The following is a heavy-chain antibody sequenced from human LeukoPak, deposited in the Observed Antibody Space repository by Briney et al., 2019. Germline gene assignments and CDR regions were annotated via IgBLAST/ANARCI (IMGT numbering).Heavy chain of an antibody. V-gene: IGHV4-34*01. CDR3: ARTGFSFDY. CDR1: GGSFSGYY. D-gene: IGHD1-14*01. J-gene: IGHJ4*02. Sequence: SETLSLTCAVYGGSFSGYYWSWIRQPPGKGLEWIGEINHSGNTNYNPSLKSRVTISVDTSKNQFSLKLSSVTAADTAVYYCARTGFSFDYWGQGTLVTVSS. CDR2: INHSGNT.